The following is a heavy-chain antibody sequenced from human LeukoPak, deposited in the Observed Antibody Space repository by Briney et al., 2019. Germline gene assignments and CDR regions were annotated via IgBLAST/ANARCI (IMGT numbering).Heavy chain of an antibody. D-gene: IGHD6-19*01. CDR3: ARVALPQWLVREFDS. CDR2: ISYDGSNK. J-gene: IGHJ4*02. CDR1: GFTFSTYT. V-gene: IGHV3-30*04. Sequence: GGSLRLSCAASGFTFSTYTMHWVRQAPGKGLEWVAVISYDGSNKYYADSVKSRFTISRDNSKNTLYLQMNSLRAEDTAVYYCARVALPQWLVREFDSWGQGTLVTVSS.